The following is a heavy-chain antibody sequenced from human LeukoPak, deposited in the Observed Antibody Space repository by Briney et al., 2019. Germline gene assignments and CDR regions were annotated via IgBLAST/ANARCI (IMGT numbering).Heavy chain of an antibody. CDR1: GFTFCSRG. CDR2: IQNDGNEK. Sequence: PGGSLRLSCAASGFTFCSRGMHWVRQAPGKGLEWVAFIQNDGNEKYYAGSVKGRYTISRDNSKNTLYLQMNSLRTEDTADYYCAKRGTVTSNFEYWGQGTLVTVSS. J-gene: IGHJ4*02. V-gene: IGHV3-30*02. CDR3: AKRGTVTSNFEY. D-gene: IGHD4-17*01.